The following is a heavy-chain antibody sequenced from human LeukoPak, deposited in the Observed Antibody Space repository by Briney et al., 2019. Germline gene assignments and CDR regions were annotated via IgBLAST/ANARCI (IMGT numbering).Heavy chain of an antibody. Sequence: SETLSLTCAVYGGSFSGYYWSWIRQPPGKGLEWIGEINHSGSTNYNPSLKSRVTISVDTSKNQFSLKLSSVTAADTAVYYCARSKASGAFNWFDPWGQGTLVTVSS. J-gene: IGHJ5*02. CDR1: GGSFSGYY. V-gene: IGHV4-34*01. CDR3: ARSKASGAFNWFDP. CDR2: INHSGST. D-gene: IGHD3-10*01.